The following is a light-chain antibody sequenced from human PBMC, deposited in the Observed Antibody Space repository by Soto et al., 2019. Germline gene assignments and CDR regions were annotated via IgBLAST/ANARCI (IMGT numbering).Light chain of an antibody. CDR1: SGHSNYA. CDR3: QTWGSGIVV. CDR2: LNSDGSH. V-gene: IGLV4-69*01. J-gene: IGLJ2*01. Sequence: QAVVTQSPSASASLGASVKLTCTLSSGHSNYAIAWHQQQSEKGPRYLMKLNSDGSHSKGDGIPDRFSGSSSGAERYLTISSPQSEDEADYYCQTWGSGIVVFGGGTKLIVL.